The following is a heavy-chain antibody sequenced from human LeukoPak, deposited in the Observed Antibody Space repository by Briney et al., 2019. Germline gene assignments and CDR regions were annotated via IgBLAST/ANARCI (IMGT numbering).Heavy chain of an antibody. J-gene: IGHJ4*02. Sequence: SGTLSLTCTVSGGSISSYSWGWIRQPPGKGLEWIGDIYNSGSTSYNPSLKSRVTISVDTSKNQFSLKLSSVTAADTAVYYCARLAVAGTFDYWGQGTLVTVSS. V-gene: IGHV4-59*08. CDR1: GGSISSYS. D-gene: IGHD6-19*01. CDR3: ARLAVAGTFDY. CDR2: IYNSGST.